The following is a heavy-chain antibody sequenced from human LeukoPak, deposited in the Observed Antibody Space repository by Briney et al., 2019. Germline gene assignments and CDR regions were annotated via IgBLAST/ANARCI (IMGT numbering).Heavy chain of an antibody. J-gene: IGHJ4*02. CDR1: GGSFSGYY. CDR3: ARAWIQLWFLDY. V-gene: IGHV4-34*01. D-gene: IGHD5-18*01. Sequence: SETLSLTRAVYGGSFSGYYWSWIRQPPGKGLEWIGEINHSGSTNYNPSLKSRVTISVDTSKNQFSLKLSSVTAADTAVYYCARAWIQLWFLDYWGQGTLVTVSS. CDR2: INHSGST.